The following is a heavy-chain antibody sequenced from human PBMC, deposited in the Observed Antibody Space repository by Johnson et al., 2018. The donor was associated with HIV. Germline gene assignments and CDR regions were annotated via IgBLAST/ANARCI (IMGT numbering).Heavy chain of an antibody. J-gene: IGHJ3*02. Sequence: VESGGGLVKPGGSLRLSCAASGFTFSDYYMIWIRQAPGKGLEWVAVMSFDGNNRYYADSVKGRFTISRDNSKNTLYLQMNTLRTEDTAIYYCARDRGDILTGYTFDAFDIWGQGTKVTVSS. CDR3: ARDRGDILTGYTFDAFDI. CDR2: MSFDGNNR. D-gene: IGHD3-9*01. CDR1: GFTFSDYY. V-gene: IGHV3-30-3*01.